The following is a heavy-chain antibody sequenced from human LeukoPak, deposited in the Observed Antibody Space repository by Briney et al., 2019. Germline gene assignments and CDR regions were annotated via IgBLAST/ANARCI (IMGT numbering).Heavy chain of an antibody. D-gene: IGHD3-22*01. J-gene: IGHJ4*02. V-gene: IGHV4-39*01. CDR1: GDSVSSTNYY. CDR2: IRYSESA. CDR3: ATQDSSHY. Sequence: LESLSLTCTVSGDSVSSTNYYWGWIRQPPGRGLEWIASIRYSESAYYSPSLKSRATISVDTSKNQFSLRLRSLTATDTAVYYCATQDSSHYWGQGTLVTVS.